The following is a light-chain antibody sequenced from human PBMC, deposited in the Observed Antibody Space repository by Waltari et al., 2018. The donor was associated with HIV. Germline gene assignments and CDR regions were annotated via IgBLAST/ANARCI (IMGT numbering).Light chain of an antibody. CDR3: CSYGGSYTWV. V-gene: IGLV2-11*01. CDR1: SRDVGGYTY. CDR2: DVN. J-gene: IGLJ3*02. Sequence: QSALPQPRSVSGYPGQSVTISCTGTSRDVGGYTYVSWYQQHPGKAPKLMIYDVNKRPSGVPARFSASKSGNTASLTISGLQAEDEADYYCCSYGGSYTWVFGGGTKLTVL.